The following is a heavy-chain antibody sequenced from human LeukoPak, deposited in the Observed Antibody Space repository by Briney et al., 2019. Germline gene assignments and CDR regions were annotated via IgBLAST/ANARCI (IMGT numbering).Heavy chain of an antibody. CDR2: ISSSSSYI. CDR3: AKKTIVGATVDAFDI. D-gene: IGHD1-26*01. Sequence: GGSLRLSCAASGFTFSSYSMNWVRQAPGKGLEWVSSISSSSSYIYYADSVKGRFTISRDNAKNSLYLQMNSLRAEDTAVYYCAKKTIVGATVDAFDIWGQGTMVIVSS. J-gene: IGHJ3*02. CDR1: GFTFSSYS. V-gene: IGHV3-21*01.